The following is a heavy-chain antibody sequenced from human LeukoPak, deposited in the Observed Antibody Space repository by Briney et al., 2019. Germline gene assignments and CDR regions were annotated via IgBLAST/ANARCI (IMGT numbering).Heavy chain of an antibody. J-gene: IGHJ4*02. CDR2: ISSNGGSI. CDR3: AKVATRWELLSTHFDS. Sequence: GGSLRLSCAASGFTFSSYSMYWVRQAPGKGLEYVSGISSNGGSIFYANSVKGRFIMSRDNSKDTLYLQMGSLTDEDMAVYYCAKVATRWELLSTHFDSWGQGTLVTVFS. CDR1: GFTFSSYS. V-gene: IGHV3-64*01. D-gene: IGHD1-26*01.